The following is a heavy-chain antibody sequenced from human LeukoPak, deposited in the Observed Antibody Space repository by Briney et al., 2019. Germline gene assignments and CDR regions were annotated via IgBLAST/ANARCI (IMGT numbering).Heavy chain of an antibody. Sequence: SETLSLTCTVSGGSISSSSYYWGWIRHPPGKGLVWIRSIYYSGSTYYNPSLKSRVTISVDTSKNQFSLKLSSVTAADTAVYYCARGGRTVTPRRFYYYYMDVWGKGTTVTVSS. J-gene: IGHJ6*03. CDR2: IYYSGST. CDR1: GGSISSSSYY. CDR3: ARGGRTVTPRRFYYYYMDV. D-gene: IGHD4-17*01. V-gene: IGHV4-39*07.